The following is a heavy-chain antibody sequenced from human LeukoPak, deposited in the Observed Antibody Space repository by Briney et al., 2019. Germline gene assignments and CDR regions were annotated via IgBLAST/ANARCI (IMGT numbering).Heavy chain of an antibody. D-gene: IGHD3-10*01. CDR2: INHSGST. V-gene: IGHV4-34*01. CDR3: ARPKKYYYGSGSSPFDP. J-gene: IGHJ5*02. Sequence: SETLSLTCAVYGGSFSGYYWSWIRQPPGKGLEWIGEINHSGSTNYNPSLKSRVTISVDTSKNQFSLQLSSVTAADTAVYYCARPKKYYYGSGSSPFDPWGQGTLVTVSS. CDR1: GGSFSGYY.